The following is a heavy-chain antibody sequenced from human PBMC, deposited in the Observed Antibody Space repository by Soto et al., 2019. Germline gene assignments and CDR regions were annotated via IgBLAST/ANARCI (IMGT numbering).Heavy chain of an antibody. V-gene: IGHV3-7*05. CDR1: GFTFGNYW. CDR2: IKGDGSAK. J-gene: IGHJ3*02. D-gene: IGHD6-25*01. Sequence: EVQLVESGGGLVQPGGSLRLSCAASGFTFGNYWMTWVRQAPGKGLEWVANIKGDGSAKSYLDSVRGRFTVSRDNAENSLLLQMNILGAEGTALYYCVTDVSPGSSGYYLEAFDIWGQGTMVTVS. CDR3: VTDVSPGSSGYYLEAFDI.